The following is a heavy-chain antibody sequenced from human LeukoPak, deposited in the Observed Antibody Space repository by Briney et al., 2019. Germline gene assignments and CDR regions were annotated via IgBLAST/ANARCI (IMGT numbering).Heavy chain of an antibody. CDR3: ARDSMGELPGFDI. D-gene: IGHD3-16*01. CDR1: GGSISSSSYY. V-gene: IGHV4-39*07. Sequence: PSETLSLTCTVSGGSISSSSYYWGWIRQPPGKGLEWIGSIYYSGSTYYNPSLKSRVTISVDTSKNQFSLKLSSVTAADTAVYYCARDSMGELPGFDIWGQGTMVTVSS. J-gene: IGHJ3*02. CDR2: IYYSGST.